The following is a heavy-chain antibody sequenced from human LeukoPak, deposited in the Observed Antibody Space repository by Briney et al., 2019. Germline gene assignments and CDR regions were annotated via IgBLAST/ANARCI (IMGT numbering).Heavy chain of an antibody. D-gene: IGHD5-12*01. Sequence: GGSLRLSCAASGFTFSSYGMSWVRQAPGKGLEWVSSITSSSTYIYYADSVKGRFTISRDNAKNSLYLQMNSLRAEDTAVYYCARVLRGYSGYGVYYYMDVWGKGTTVTISS. J-gene: IGHJ6*03. CDR1: GFTFSSYG. CDR3: ARVLRGYSGYGVYYYMDV. CDR2: ITSSSTYI. V-gene: IGHV3-21*04.